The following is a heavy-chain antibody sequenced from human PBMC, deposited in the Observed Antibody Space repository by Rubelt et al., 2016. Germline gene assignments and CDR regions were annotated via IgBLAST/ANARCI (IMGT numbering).Heavy chain of an antibody. CDR1: GFTFNSYS. D-gene: IGHD6-6*01. J-gene: IGHJ4*02. V-gene: IGHV3-48*04. Sequence: EVQVVESGGGLVQPGGSLRLSCAASGFTFNSYSMNWVRQAPGKGLEWVSHITSNSRTIYYADFVKGRFTISRDNAKNSLYLQMNSLRAEDTAVYYCARPLYGSSWGLWGQGTLVTVSS. CDR3: ARPLYGSSWGL. CDR2: ITSNSRTI.